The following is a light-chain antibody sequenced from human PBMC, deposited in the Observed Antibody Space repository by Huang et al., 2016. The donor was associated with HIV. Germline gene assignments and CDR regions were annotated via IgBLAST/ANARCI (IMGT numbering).Light chain of an antibody. CDR2: GAS. CDR1: QSVSSN. J-gene: IGKJ2*01. Sequence: EIVLTQSPATLSVSPGERATLSCRASQSVSSNLAWFQQKPGRAPRLLIYGASTRATGIPARFSGTGSGTAFTLTISSLQSEDFAVYFCQQYNDWYTFGQGTKLEI. CDR3: QQYNDWYT. V-gene: IGKV3-15*01.